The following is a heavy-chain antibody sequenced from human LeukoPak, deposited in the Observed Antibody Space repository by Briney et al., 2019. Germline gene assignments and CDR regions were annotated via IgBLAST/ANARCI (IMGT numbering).Heavy chain of an antibody. D-gene: IGHD5/OR15-5a*01. CDR3: ARSLRGFRFATDY. CDR2: IYYSGST. J-gene: IGHJ4*02. CDR1: GDSINSYY. V-gene: IGHV4-59*08. Sequence: SETLSLTCTVSGDSINSYYWSWIRQPPGKGLEWIGYIYYSGSTKYNPSIKSRVTISVDTSKNQFSLKLSSVTAADTAVYYCARSLRGFRFATDYWGQGTLVTVSS.